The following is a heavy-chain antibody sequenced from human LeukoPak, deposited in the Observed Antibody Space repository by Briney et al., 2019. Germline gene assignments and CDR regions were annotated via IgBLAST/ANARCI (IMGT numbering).Heavy chain of an antibody. J-gene: IGHJ4*02. V-gene: IGHV4-59*01. CDR3: ARGWRGDHFDY. CDR2: FYHSGT. D-gene: IGHD3-16*01. Sequence: SETLSLTCTVSGDSMSTSYWSWIRQPLGKGLEWIGYFYHSGTDYNPSLKSRVTISGDMSNNQFSLKLSSVTAADTAIYYCARGWRGDHFDYWGQGTLVTVSS. CDR1: GDSMSTSY.